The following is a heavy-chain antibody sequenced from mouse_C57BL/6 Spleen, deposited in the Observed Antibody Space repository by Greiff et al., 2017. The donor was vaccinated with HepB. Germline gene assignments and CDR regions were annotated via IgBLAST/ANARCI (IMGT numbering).Heavy chain of an antibody. D-gene: IGHD2-4*01. J-gene: IGHJ2*01. CDR3: ARRYDYDSYYFDY. CDR1: GYTFTDYY. CDR2: INPYNGGT. V-gene: IGHV1-19*01. Sequence: EVQLQQSGPVLVKPGASVKMSCKASGYTFTDYYMNWVKQSHGKSLEWIGVINPYNGGTSYNQKFKGKATLTVDKSSSTAYMELNSLTSEDSAVYYCARRYDYDSYYFDYWGQGTTLTVSS.